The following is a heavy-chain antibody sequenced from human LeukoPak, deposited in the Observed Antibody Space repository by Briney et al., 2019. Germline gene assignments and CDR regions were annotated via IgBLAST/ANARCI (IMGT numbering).Heavy chain of an antibody. D-gene: IGHD2-21*02. CDR3: ARHCGGDCYFWAFDI. V-gene: IGHV1-2*02. CDR2: INPNSGGT. CDR1: GYTFTGYY. J-gene: IGHJ3*02. Sequence: ASVKVSCKASGYTFTGYYMHWMRQAPGQGLEWMGWINPNSGGTNYAQKFQGRVTMTRDTSISTAYMELSRLRSDDTAVYYCARHCGGDCYFWAFDIWGQGTMVTVSS.